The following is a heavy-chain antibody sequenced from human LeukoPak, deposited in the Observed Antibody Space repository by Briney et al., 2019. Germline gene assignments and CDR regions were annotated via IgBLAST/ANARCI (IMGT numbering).Heavy chain of an antibody. J-gene: IGHJ5*02. V-gene: IGHV3-43*02. Sequence: GGSLRLPCAASGFTLHDYAMHWVRQAPGKGLEWVSLISGDGGSTYYADSVKGRFTISRDNSKNSLYLQMNSRRTEDTALYYCAGGGEWLVPNWFDPWGQGTLVTVSS. D-gene: IGHD6-19*01. CDR3: AGGGEWLVPNWFDP. CDR2: ISGDGGST. CDR1: GFTLHDYA.